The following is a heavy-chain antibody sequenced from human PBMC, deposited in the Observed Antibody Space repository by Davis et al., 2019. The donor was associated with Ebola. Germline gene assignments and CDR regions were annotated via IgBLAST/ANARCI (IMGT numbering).Heavy chain of an antibody. CDR2: ISYDGRDK. CDR1: GFTFSSFG. J-gene: IGHJ3*02. Sequence: GGSLRLSCAASGFTFSSFGMHWVRQAPGKGLEWVAVISYDGRDKDYADSVKGRFSISRDNSKNTLYLQMNGLRVEDTAIYYCAKDTSNIWFDIWGQGTMVTVSS. CDR3: AKDTSNIWFDI. D-gene: IGHD1-26*01. V-gene: IGHV3-30*18.